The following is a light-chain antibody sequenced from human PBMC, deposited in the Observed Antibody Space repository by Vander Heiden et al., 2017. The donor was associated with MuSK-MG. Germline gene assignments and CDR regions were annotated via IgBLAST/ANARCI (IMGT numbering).Light chain of an antibody. CDR3: AAWDDSLNSPV. V-gene: IGLV1-44*01. Sequence: QSVLTQPTSASGTPGQRVTISCSGSSSNIGSNTVNWYPQLPGTAHTLLIFSKNQRPSGVPDRFSGPKAGTSASLAISGLQSEAEADYYWAAWDDSLNSPVFGGGTKLSVL. CDR1: SSNIGSNT. CDR2: SKN. J-gene: IGLJ3*02.